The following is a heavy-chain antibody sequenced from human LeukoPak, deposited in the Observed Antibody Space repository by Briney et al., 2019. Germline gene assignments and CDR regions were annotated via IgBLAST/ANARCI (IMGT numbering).Heavy chain of an antibody. CDR1: GFSLSDTAVG. Sequence: ESGPTLVKPTQTLTLTCTFSGFSLSDTAVGVHWIRRPPGKALEWLALVYWNDDNKYSPSLRSRLTVTKDSSKNQVVLTMTNMDPVDTATYYCTHSSGWPTDFWGQGILVTVSS. CDR2: VYWNDDN. J-gene: IGHJ4*02. CDR3: THSSGWPTDF. D-gene: IGHD6-19*01. V-gene: IGHV2-5*01.